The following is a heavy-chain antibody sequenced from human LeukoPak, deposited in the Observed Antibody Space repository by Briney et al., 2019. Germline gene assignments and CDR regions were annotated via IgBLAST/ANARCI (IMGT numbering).Heavy chain of an antibody. CDR2: ISSSISYK. J-gene: IGHJ6*02. D-gene: IGHD3-9*01. V-gene: IGHV3-21*01. CDR1: GFTFSNYS. CDR3: AREAQYFDWLFSDGAGNAMDV. Sequence: PGGSLRLSCAASGFTFSNYSMNWVRQAPGKGLEWVSSISSSISYKYYADSVKGRFIISRDNAKNSLYLQMNSLEAEDTSVYYCAREAQYFDWLFSDGAGNAMDVWGPGTTVTVSS.